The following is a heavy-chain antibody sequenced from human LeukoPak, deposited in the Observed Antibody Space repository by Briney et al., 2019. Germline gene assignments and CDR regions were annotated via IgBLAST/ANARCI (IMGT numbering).Heavy chain of an antibody. V-gene: IGHV3-30*04. CDR1: GFTFSSYA. Sequence: GGSLRLSCAASGFTFSSYAMHWVRQAPGKGLEWVAVISYDGSNKYYADSVKGRFTISRDNAKNTLYLQMNSLRAEDTAVYYCARVLYSWNDVVDYWGQGTLVTVSS. CDR3: ARVLYSWNDVVDY. J-gene: IGHJ4*02. D-gene: IGHD1-20*01. CDR2: ISYDGSNK.